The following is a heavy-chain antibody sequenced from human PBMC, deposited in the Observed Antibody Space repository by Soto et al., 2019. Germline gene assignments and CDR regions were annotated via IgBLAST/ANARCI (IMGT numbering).Heavy chain of an antibody. CDR1: GGSISSYY. D-gene: IGHD3-22*01. Sequence: SETLSLTCTVSGGSISSYYWSWIRQPPGKGLEWIGYIYYSGSTNYNPSLKSRVTISVDTSKNQFSLKLSSVTAADTAVYYCARLGYYDSSGYYVGYWGQGTLVTLSS. V-gene: IGHV4-59*08. CDR3: ARLGYYDSSGYYVGY. J-gene: IGHJ4*02. CDR2: IYYSGST.